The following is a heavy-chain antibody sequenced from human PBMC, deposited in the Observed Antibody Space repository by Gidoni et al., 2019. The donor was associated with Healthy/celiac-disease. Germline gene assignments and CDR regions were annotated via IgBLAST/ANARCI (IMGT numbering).Heavy chain of an antibody. CDR2: ISYDGSNK. CDR1: GFPFSSYG. V-gene: IGHV3-30*18. J-gene: IGHJ4*02. Sequence: QVQLVESGGGVVQPGRSLRLSCPASGFPFSSYGMHWVRQAPGKGLEWVAVISYDGSNKYYADSVKGRFTISRDNSKNTLYLQMNSLRAEDTAVYYCAKAAGRYDFWSGYDYWGQGTLVTVSS. D-gene: IGHD3-3*01. CDR3: AKAAGRYDFWSGYDY.